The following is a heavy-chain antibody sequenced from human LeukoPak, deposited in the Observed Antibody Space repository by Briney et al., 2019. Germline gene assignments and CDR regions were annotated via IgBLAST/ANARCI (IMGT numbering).Heavy chain of an antibody. D-gene: IGHD3-16*02. CDR3: ARTYYDYVWGSYRYLHYFDY. Sequence: HPGGSLRLSCAASGFTFGSYWMSWVRQAPGKGLEWVANIKQDGSEKYYVDSVKGRFTISRDNAKNSLYLQMNSLRAEDTAVYYCARTYYDYVWGSYRYLHYFDYWGQGTLVTVSS. J-gene: IGHJ4*02. V-gene: IGHV3-7*03. CDR2: IKQDGSEK. CDR1: GFTFGSYW.